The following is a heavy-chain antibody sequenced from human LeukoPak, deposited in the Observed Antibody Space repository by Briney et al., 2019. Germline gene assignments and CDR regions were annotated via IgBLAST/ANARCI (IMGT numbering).Heavy chain of an antibody. CDR2: ISGDGGST. CDR3: AKDIGYCSSTSCYAPYFDY. V-gene: IGHV3-43*02. CDR1: GFTFDDYA. J-gene: IGHJ4*02. Sequence: GGSLRLSCAASGFTFDDYAMHWVRQAPGKGLEWVSPISGDGGSTYYADSVKGRFTISRDNSKNSLYLQMNSLRTEDTALYYCAKDIGYCSSTSCYAPYFDYWGQGTLVTVSS. D-gene: IGHD2-2*03.